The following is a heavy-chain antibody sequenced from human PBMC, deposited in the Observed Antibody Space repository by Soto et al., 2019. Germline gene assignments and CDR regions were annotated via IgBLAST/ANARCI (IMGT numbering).Heavy chain of an antibody. V-gene: IGHV1-2*02. CDR2: INPNSGGT. CDR1: GYTFTGYY. J-gene: IGHJ4*02. CDR3: ARELAVAGSWDY. D-gene: IGHD6-19*01. Sequence: QVQLVQSGAEVKKPGATLKVSCKASGYTFTGYYMHWVRQAPGQGLEWMGWINPNSGGTNYAQKFQGRVTMARDTSLSTAYLELSRLRSDDTAVYYCARELAVAGSWDYWGQGTLVTVSS.